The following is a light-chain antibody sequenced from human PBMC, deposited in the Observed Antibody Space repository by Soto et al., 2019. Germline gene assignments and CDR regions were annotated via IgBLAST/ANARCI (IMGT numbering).Light chain of an antibody. CDR3: QQRSKWPLT. CDR1: QSGSRY. CDR2: DAS. J-gene: IGKJ4*01. V-gene: IGKV3-11*01. Sequence: EIVMTQSPGTLSLSPGERATLSCRASQSGSRYLGWYQQKPGQAPRLLIYDASNRATGIPARFSGSGSGTDFALTISSLEHDDFAVYYCQQRSKWPLTFGGGTKVETK.